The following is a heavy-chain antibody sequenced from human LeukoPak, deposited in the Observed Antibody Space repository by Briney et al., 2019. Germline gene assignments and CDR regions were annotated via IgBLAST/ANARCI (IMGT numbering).Heavy chain of an antibody. V-gene: IGHV4-31*03. J-gene: IGHJ3*02. Sequence: SQTLSLTCTLSGGSISSGGYYWSWIRQHPGKGLEWIAYIYYTGSTYYNPSLKSRLTISVDRSKNQFSLRLNSMTAADTAVYYCARVPSVIDAFDIWGQGTMVTVSS. D-gene: IGHD2-21*01. CDR3: ARVPSVIDAFDI. CDR1: GGSISSGGYY. CDR2: IYYTGST.